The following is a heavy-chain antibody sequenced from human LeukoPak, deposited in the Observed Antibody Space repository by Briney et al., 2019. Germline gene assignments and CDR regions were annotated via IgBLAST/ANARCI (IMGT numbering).Heavy chain of an antibody. CDR2: IYSSGSF. CDR1: GGSISSYF. D-gene: IGHD6-19*01. Sequence: SETLSLTCTVSGGSISSYFWTWIRQPAGRGLEWIGHIYSSGSFKYNPSLKSRVTMSVDTSKNQLSLKLNSVTAADTAVYYCARSGGSSSGSLGLWYSDIWGQGTMVTVSS. J-gene: IGHJ3*02. V-gene: IGHV4-4*07. CDR3: ARSGGSSSGSLGLWYSDI.